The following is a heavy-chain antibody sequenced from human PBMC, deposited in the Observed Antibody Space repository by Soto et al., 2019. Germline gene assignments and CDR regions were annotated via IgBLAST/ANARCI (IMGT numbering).Heavy chain of an antibody. CDR1: GGSISSSSYY. CDR2: IYYSGST. J-gene: IGHJ3*02. D-gene: IGHD3-16*02. CDR3: ARLSVRLGELSLDHDAFDI. Sequence: SETLSLTCTVSGGSISSSSYYWGWIRQPPGKGLEWIGSIYYSGSTYYNPSLKSRVTISVDTSKNQFSLKLSSVTAADTAVYYCARLSVRLGELSLDHDAFDIWGQGTMVTVSS. V-gene: IGHV4-39*01.